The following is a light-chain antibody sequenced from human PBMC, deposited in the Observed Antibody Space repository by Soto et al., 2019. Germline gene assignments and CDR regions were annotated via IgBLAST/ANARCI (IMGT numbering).Light chain of an antibody. V-gene: IGKV1-27*01. CDR2: GTF. Sequence: DIQMNQSPSSLSASVGDRVTITCRASQFITNYVAWYQQKPGKLPKLLIYGTFTLQSGVPSRFSGSGSGTDFSLTINSLQPEDVATYYCHKYNSAPWTFGQGTKVEIK. CDR1: QFITNY. CDR3: HKYNSAPWT. J-gene: IGKJ1*01.